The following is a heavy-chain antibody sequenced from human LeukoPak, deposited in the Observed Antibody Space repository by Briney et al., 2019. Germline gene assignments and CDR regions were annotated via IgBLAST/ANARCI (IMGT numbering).Heavy chain of an antibody. CDR1: GFTFSSYS. J-gene: IGHJ6*02. D-gene: IGHD4-17*01. Sequence: GSLRRSCAASGFTFSSYSMHWVRQAPGKGLEWVAVIWYDGSKKYYADSVKGRFTISRDNSKNTLYLQMNSVTAEDTALYYCARDPPVSSYDYHGMDVWGQGTTVTVSS. V-gene: IGHV3-33*08. CDR2: IWYDGSKK. CDR3: ARDPPVSSYDYHGMDV.